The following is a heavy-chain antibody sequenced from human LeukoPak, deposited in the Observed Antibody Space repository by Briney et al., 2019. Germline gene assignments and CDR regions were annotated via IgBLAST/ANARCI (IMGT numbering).Heavy chain of an antibody. Sequence: GASVKVSCKASGYTFTSYDINWVRQATGQGLEWMGWMNPNSGNTGYAQKFQGRVTMTRNTSISAAYMELSSLRSEDTAVCYCARTYYDFWSGYRNYYYYYMDVWGKGTTVTVSS. CDR1: GYTFTSYD. D-gene: IGHD3-3*01. V-gene: IGHV1-8*01. CDR2: MNPNSGNT. J-gene: IGHJ6*03. CDR3: ARTYYDFWSGYRNYYYYYMDV.